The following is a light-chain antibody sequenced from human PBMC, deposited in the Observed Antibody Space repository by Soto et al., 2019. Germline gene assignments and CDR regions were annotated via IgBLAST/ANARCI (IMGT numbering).Light chain of an antibody. V-gene: IGLV2-14*01. CDR2: DVS. CDR3: SSYTSSSTYV. J-gene: IGLJ1*01. Sequence: QSVLTQPASVSGSPGQSITISCTGTSSDVGGYNYVSWYQQHPGKAPKLMIYDVSNRPSGVSNRFSGSNSGNTASLTISGLQDEDEADYYGSSYTSSSTYVFGTGTKLTVL. CDR1: SSDVGGYNY.